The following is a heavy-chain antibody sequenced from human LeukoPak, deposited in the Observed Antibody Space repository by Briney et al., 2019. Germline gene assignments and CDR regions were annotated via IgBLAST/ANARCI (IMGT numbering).Heavy chain of an antibody. V-gene: IGHV3-23*01. CDR1: GFTFSSYA. CDR3: ATCYSGSYYVFDY. CDR2: ISGSGGST. J-gene: IGHJ4*02. D-gene: IGHD1-26*01. Sequence: GGSLRLSCAASGFTFSSYAMSWVRQAPGKGLEWVSAISGSGGSTYYADSVKGRFTISRDNSKNTLYLQMNSLRAEDTGVYYCATCYSGSYYVFDYWGQGTLVTVSS.